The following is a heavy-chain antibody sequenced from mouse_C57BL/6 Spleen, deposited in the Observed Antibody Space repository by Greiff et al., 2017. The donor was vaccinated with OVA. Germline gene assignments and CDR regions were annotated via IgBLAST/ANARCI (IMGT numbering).Heavy chain of an antibody. CDR3: ARSTAQATAWFAY. Sequence: QVQLQQPGAELVKPGASVKLSCKASGYTFTSYWMQWVKQRPGQGLEWIGEIDPSDSYTNYNQKFKGKATLTVDTSSSTAYMQLSSLTSEDSAVYYCARSTAQATAWFAYWGQGTLVTVPA. CDR2: IDPSDSYT. CDR1: GYTFTSYW. J-gene: IGHJ3*01. V-gene: IGHV1-50*01. D-gene: IGHD3-2*02.